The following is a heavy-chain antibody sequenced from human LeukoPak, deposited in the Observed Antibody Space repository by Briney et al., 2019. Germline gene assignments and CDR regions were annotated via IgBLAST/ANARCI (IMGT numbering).Heavy chain of an antibody. V-gene: IGHV1-69*13. J-gene: IGHJ4*02. CDR1: GGTLSSYS. CDR2: IIPIFGTA. CDR3: AIILAENYYGSGSYYNGFDY. D-gene: IGHD3-10*01. Sequence: SVKVSCKASGGTLSSYSISWVRQAPGQGLEWMGGIIPIFGTANYAQKFQGGVTITADESTSTAYMELSSLRSEDTAVYYCAIILAENYYGSGSYYNGFDYWGQGTLVTVSS.